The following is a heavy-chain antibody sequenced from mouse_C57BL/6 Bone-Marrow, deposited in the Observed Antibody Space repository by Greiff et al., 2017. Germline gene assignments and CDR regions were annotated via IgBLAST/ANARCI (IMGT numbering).Heavy chain of an antibody. CDR1: GYTFTTYP. D-gene: IGHD2-4*01. CDR2: FHPYNDDT. V-gene: IGHV1-47*01. Sequence: QVQLQQSGAELVKPGASVKMSCKASGYTFTTYPIEWMKQNHGKSLEWIGNFHPYNDDTKYNEKFKGKATLTVEKSSSQVYLELSRLTSYDSAVYYCARDGDYDGGFAYWGQGTLVTVSA. CDR3: ARDGDYDGGFAY. J-gene: IGHJ3*01.